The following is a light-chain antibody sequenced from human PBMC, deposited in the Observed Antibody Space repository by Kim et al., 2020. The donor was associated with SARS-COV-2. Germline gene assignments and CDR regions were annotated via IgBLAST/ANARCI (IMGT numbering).Light chain of an antibody. CDR1: QSVSDS. CDR2: EVS. J-gene: IGKJ2*01. Sequence: EIVLTQSPAMLSLSPGERATLSCRASQSVSDSLAWYQQKPGQAPRLLIYEVSHRATGIPARFSGSGSGTDFTLSINSLEPEDFAVYYCKQRYNWPTFGQGTKLEI. V-gene: IGKV3-11*01. CDR3: KQRYNWPT.